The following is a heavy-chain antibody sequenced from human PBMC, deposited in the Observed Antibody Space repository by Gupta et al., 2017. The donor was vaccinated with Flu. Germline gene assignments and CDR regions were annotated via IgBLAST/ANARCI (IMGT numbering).Heavy chain of an antibody. CDR1: FSSYA. V-gene: IGHV3-30-3*01. Sequence: FSSYAMHWVRQAPGKGLEWVAVISYDGSNKYYADSVKGRFTISRDNSKNTLYLQMNSLRAEDTAVYYCARDEGGSYGPFDYWGQGTLVTVSS. CDR3: ARDEGGSYGPFDY. D-gene: IGHD1-26*01. CDR2: ISYDGSNK. J-gene: IGHJ4*02.